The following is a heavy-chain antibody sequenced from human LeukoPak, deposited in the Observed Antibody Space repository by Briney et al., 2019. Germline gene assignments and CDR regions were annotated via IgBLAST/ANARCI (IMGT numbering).Heavy chain of an antibody. Sequence: AASVKVSCKASGYTFTGYYMHWVRQAPGQGLEWMGWINPNSGGTNYAQKFQGWVTMTRDTSISTAYMELSRPRSDDTAVYYCARDGLDAFDIWGQGTMVTVSS. CDR2: INPNSGGT. V-gene: IGHV1-2*04. CDR1: GYTFTGYY. CDR3: ARDGLDAFDI. J-gene: IGHJ3*02.